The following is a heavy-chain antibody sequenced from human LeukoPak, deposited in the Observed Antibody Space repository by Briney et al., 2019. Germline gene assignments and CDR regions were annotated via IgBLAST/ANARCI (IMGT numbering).Heavy chain of an antibody. CDR3: ARAIPTYYDILTGYYWAFDI. CDR2: INHSGGT. Sequence: SETLSLTCAVYGGSFSGYYWSWIRQPPGKGLEWIGEINHSGGTNYNPSLKSRVTISVDTPKNQFSLKLSSVTAADTAVYYCARAIPTYYDILTGYYWAFDIWGQGTMVTVSS. D-gene: IGHD3-9*01. J-gene: IGHJ3*02. CDR1: GGSFSGYY. V-gene: IGHV4-34*01.